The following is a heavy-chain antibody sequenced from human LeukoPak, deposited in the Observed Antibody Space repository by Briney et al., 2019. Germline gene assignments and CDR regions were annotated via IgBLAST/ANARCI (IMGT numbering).Heavy chain of an antibody. CDR2: ISSSSSYI. CDR3: ARDRGSRTPVDYYYYMDV. Sequence: GGSLRLTCAASGFTFSTYAMSWVRQAPGKGLEWVSFISSSSSYIYYADSVKGRFTISRDNAKNSLYLQMNSLRAEDTAVYYCARDRGSRTPVDYYYYMDVWGKGTTVTVSS. V-gene: IGHV3-21*01. CDR1: GFTFSTYA. J-gene: IGHJ6*03. D-gene: IGHD2-2*01.